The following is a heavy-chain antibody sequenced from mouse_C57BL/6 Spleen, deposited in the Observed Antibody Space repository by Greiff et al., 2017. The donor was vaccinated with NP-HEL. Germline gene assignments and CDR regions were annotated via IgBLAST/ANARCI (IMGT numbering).Heavy chain of an antibody. CDR1: GYTFTSYG. Sequence: VKLQQSGAELARPGASVKLSCKASGYTFTSYGISWVKQRTGQGLEWIGEIYPRSGNTYYNEKFKGKATLTADKSSSTAYMELRSLTSEDSAVYFCARRYYGSSYYFDYWGQGTTLTVSS. D-gene: IGHD1-1*01. CDR3: ARRYYGSSYYFDY. V-gene: IGHV1-81*01. J-gene: IGHJ2*01. CDR2: IYPRSGNT.